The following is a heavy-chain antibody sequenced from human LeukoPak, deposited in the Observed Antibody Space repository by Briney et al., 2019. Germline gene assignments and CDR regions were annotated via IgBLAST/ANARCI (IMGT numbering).Heavy chain of an antibody. J-gene: IGHJ3*02. Sequence: ASVRVSCKASGYTFTGYYMHWVRLAPGQGPEWMGWINPTSGGTNYAQKFQGRVTMTRDTSISTAYMELSRLRSEDTAVYYCARGYSGSYDAFDIWGQGTMVTVSS. D-gene: IGHD1-26*01. V-gene: IGHV1-2*02. CDR2: INPTSGGT. CDR3: ARGYSGSYDAFDI. CDR1: GYTFTGYY.